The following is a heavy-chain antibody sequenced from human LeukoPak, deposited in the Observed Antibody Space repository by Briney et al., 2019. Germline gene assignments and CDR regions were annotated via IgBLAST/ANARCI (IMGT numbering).Heavy chain of an antibody. CDR3: ARDITMVRGIIGYYYGMDV. CDR1: GGSISSSGYY. V-gene: IGHV4-39*02. D-gene: IGHD3-10*01. Sequence: PSETLSLTCTVSGGSISSSGYYWGWIRQPPGKGLEWIGSIYYSGSTYYNPSLKSRVTISVDTSKNQFSLKLSSVTAADTAVYYCARDITMVRGIIGYYYGMDVWGQGTTVTVSS. J-gene: IGHJ6*02. CDR2: IYYSGST.